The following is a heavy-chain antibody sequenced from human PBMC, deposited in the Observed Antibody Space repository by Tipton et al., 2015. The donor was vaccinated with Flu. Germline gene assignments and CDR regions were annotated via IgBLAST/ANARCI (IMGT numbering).Heavy chain of an antibody. J-gene: IGHJ4*02. CDR1: GGSIGSYY. D-gene: IGHD2-2*01. V-gene: IGHV4-59*12. CDR2: IYNSEYT. CDR3: ARDPSLGMPDYFDF. Sequence: TLSLTCTVSGGSIGSYYWNWIRQPPGKGLEWIGYIYNSEYTEYNPSLKSRVTISVDTARKQFSLHLRSVTAADTAVYYCARDPSLGMPDYFDFWGQGTLVTASS.